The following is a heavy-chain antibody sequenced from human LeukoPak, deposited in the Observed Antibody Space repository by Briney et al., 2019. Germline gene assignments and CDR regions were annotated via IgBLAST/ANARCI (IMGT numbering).Heavy chain of an antibody. D-gene: IGHD4-23*01. CDR3: ARVGVTTVVTPVYHYGMDV. Sequence: SVKVSCKASGGTFSSYAISWVRQAPGQGLEWMGGIIPIFGTANYAQKFQGRVTITADESTSTAYMELSSLRSEDTAVYYCARVGVTTVVTPVYHYGMDVWGQGTTVTVSS. CDR1: GGTFSSYA. J-gene: IGHJ6*02. V-gene: IGHV1-69*01. CDR2: IIPIFGTA.